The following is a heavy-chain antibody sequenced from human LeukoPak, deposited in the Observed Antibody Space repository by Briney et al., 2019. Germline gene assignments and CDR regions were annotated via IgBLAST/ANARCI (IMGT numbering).Heavy chain of an antibody. Sequence: SETLSLTCTVSGDSIRSYYWSWIRQPPGKGLEWIGYIYYTGGTNFNPSLKSRVTISADTSKNQFSLSLTSVTAADTAVYYCARDYYDSRGEAFDIWGQGTMVTVSS. V-gene: IGHV4-59*01. J-gene: IGHJ3*02. CDR2: IYYTGGT. CDR3: ARDYYDSRGEAFDI. D-gene: IGHD3-22*01. CDR1: GDSIRSYY.